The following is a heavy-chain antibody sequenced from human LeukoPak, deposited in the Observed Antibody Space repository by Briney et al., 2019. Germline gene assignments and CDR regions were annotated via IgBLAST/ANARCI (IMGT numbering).Heavy chain of an antibody. J-gene: IGHJ6*02. CDR2: IWYDGSNK. Sequence: PGGSLRLSCAASGFTFSSYWMSWVRQAPGKGLEWVAVIWYDGSNKYYADSVKGRFTISRDNSKNTLYLQMNSLRAEDTAVYYCARKSQRIRNARPSYGMDVWGQGTTVTVSS. D-gene: IGHD1-14*01. V-gene: IGHV3-33*08. CDR3: ARKSQRIRNARPSYGMDV. CDR1: GFTFSSYW.